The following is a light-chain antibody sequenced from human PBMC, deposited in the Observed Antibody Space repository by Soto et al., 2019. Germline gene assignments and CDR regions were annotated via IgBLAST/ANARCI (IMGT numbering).Light chain of an antibody. V-gene: IGLV2-14*01. Sequence: SVLTQPASVSGSPGQSITISCTGTTRDVGGYNFVSWYQQYPGKAPKLMIYEVNNRPSGVSNRFSGSKSGNTASLTISGLQPEDEADYYCSSYTISNTLPFVFGTGTKVTVL. CDR2: EVN. CDR3: SSYTISNTLPFV. CDR1: TRDVGGYNF. J-gene: IGLJ1*01.